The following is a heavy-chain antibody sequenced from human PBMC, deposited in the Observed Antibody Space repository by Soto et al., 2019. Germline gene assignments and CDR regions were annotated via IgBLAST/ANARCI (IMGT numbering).Heavy chain of an antibody. J-gene: IGHJ3*02. CDR1: GYSFTSYW. D-gene: IGHD3-10*01. CDR2: IYPGDSDT. Sequence: GESLKISCKGSGYSFTSYWIGWVRQMPGKGLEWMGIIYPGDSDTRYSPSFQGQVTISADKSISTAYLQWSSLKASDTAMYYCASRGTRGVIQVAAAFDIWGQGTMVTVSS. V-gene: IGHV5-51*01. CDR3: ASRGTRGVIQVAAAFDI.